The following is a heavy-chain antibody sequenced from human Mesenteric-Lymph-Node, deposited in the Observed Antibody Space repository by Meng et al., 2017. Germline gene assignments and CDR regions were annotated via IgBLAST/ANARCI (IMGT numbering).Heavy chain of an antibody. CDR3: ARDPLQYGTNFDY. CDR1: GFTFSSYW. Sequence: GESLKISCAASGFTFSSYWMHWVRQAPGKGLVWVSRINSDGSSTSYADSVRGRFTISRDNAKNTLYLQMNSLRAEDTGVYYCARDPLQYGTNFDYWGQGTLVTVSS. V-gene: IGHV3-74*01. D-gene: IGHD5-24*01. CDR2: INSDGSST. J-gene: IGHJ4*02.